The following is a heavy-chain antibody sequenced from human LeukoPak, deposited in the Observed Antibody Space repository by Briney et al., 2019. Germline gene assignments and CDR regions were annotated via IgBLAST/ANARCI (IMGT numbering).Heavy chain of an antibody. J-gene: IGHJ4*02. Sequence: GRSLRTYCAASGLTFDDYAMHWVRQAPGKGLEWVSGIRWNSGSIGYADSVKGRFTIFRDNAKNSLYLQMNSLRAEDTALYYCAKSSSGEYYYASSGFDYWGQGTLVTVSS. CDR2: IRWNSGSI. D-gene: IGHD3-22*01. V-gene: IGHV3-9*01. CDR3: AKSSSGEYYYASSGFDY. CDR1: GLTFDDYA.